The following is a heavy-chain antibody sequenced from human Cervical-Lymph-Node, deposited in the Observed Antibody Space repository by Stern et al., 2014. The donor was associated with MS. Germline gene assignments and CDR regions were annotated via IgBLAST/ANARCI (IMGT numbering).Heavy chain of an antibody. V-gene: IGHV3-9*01. CDR3: AKGRSDSTLTAFDI. D-gene: IGHD2-15*01. J-gene: IGHJ3*02. CDR1: GFTFDDYG. Sequence: EVQLEESGGGLVQPGRSLRLSCSASGFTFDDYGMHWVRQAPGKGLEWVSGIGWNSGSIVYADSVKGRFTISRDNAKNSLNLQMNSLRPEDTALYYCAKGRSDSTLTAFDIWGQGTMVTVSS. CDR2: IGWNSGSI.